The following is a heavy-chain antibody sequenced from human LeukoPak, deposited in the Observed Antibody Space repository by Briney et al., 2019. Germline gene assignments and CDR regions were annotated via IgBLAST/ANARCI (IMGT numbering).Heavy chain of an antibody. CDR2: IYYSGST. V-gene: IGHV4-39*07. CDR1: GGSISSSSYY. D-gene: IGHD4-11*01. J-gene: IGHJ4*02. Sequence: PSETLSLTCTVSGGSISSSSYYWGWIRQPPGKGLEWIGSIYYSGSTYYNPSLKSRVTISVDTSKNQFSLKLSSVTAADTAVYYCARDDGIFYRAALDYWGQGTLVTVSS. CDR3: ARDDGIFYRAALDY.